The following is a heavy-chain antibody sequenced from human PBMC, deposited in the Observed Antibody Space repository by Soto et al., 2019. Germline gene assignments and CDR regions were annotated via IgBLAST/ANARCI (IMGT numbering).Heavy chain of an antibody. CDR3: ARDTPTLAADAKRVVSAYFDY. D-gene: IGHD6-13*01. CDR1: GFTFSSYA. J-gene: IGHJ4*02. CDR2: ISYDGSNK. Sequence: HPGGSLRLSCAASGFTFSSYAMHWVRRAPGKGLEWVAVISYDGSNKYYADSVKGRFTISRDNSKNTLYLQMNSLRAEDTAVYYCARDTPTLAADAKRVVSAYFDYWGQGTLVTVSS. V-gene: IGHV3-30-3*01.